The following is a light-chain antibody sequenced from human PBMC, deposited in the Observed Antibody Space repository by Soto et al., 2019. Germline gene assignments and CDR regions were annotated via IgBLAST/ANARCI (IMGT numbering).Light chain of an antibody. CDR3: QQYGNAPFT. CDR1: QSVSSSY. Sequence: EIVLTQSPATLSLSPGERATLTCRASQSVSSSYLAWFQQKPGQAPRLLIYGASSRATGIPDRFSGSGSGTDFTLTISRLEPEDFAVYYCQQYGNAPFTFGPGIKVDIK. CDR2: GAS. V-gene: IGKV3-20*01. J-gene: IGKJ3*01.